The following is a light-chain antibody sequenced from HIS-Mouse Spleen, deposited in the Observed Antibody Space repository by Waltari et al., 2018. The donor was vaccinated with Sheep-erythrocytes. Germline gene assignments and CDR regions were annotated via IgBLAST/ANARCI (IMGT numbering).Light chain of an antibody. J-gene: IGKJ1*01. CDR1: QSISSW. CDR2: KAS. V-gene: IGKV1-5*03. CDR3: QQYNSYSWT. Sequence: DTQMTQSPSTLSASVGDRVTITCRASQSISSWLAWYQQKPGKAPKLLNYKASSLESGVPSRFSGSGSGTEFTLTISSLQPDDFATYYCQQYNSYSWTFGQGTKVEIK.